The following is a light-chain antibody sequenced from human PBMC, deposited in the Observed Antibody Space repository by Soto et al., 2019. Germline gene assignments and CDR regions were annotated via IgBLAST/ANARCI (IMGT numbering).Light chain of an antibody. CDR2: DND. J-gene: IGLJ1*01. V-gene: IGLV1-51*01. CDR1: SSNIGNNY. Sequence: QSVLTQPPSVSAAPGQKVTISCSGSSSNIGNNYFSWYQQLPGTAPKFLIYDNDKRPSGMPGRFSGSKSGTSATLVITGLQTGDEADYYCGTWDTSLSVGVFGTGTKLTVL. CDR3: GTWDTSLSVGV.